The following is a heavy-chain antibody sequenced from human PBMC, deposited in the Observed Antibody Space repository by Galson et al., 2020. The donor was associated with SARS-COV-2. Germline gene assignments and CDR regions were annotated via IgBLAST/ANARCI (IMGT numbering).Heavy chain of an antibody. CDR1: GGSISTYY. J-gene: IGHJ4*02. CDR3: ASHRYSSSWHLFDY. Sequence: LETLSLTCTVSGGSISTYYWSWIRQPPGKGLEWIGYIYYSGSTNYNPSLKSRVTISVDTSKNQFSLKLSSVTAADTALYYCASHRYSSSWHLFDYWGQGTLVTVSS. CDR2: IYYSGST. V-gene: IGHV4-59*01. D-gene: IGHD6-13*01.